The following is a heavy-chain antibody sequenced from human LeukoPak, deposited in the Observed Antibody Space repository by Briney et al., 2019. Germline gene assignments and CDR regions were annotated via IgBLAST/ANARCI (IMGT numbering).Heavy chain of an antibody. CDR1: GWTLSSFY. Sequence: SGTLSLTCAVRGWTLSSFYWSWVRQPPGKGLEWIGEINHSGSTNYNPSLKSRVTISVDTSKNKVSLDLASVTDADTAVDYCARSSSFEKTPRYNPAWFGLWGQGTLVIVSS. V-gene: IGHV4-34*01. CDR2: INHSGST. CDR3: ARSSSFEKTPRYNPAWFGL. D-gene: IGHD2-2*02. J-gene: IGHJ5*02.